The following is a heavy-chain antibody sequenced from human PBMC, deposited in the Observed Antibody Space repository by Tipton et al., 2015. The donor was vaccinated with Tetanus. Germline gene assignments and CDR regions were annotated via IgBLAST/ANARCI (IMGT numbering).Heavy chain of an antibody. J-gene: IGHJ4*02. CDR2: IYYSGST. D-gene: IGHD2-8*01. V-gene: IGHV4-59*01. CDR1: GVSLNTYY. Sequence: TLSLTCAVSGVSLNTYYWSWIRQSPGKGLEWIGYIYYSGSTNYNPSLKSRVTISVDTSKNQFSLKLSSVTAADTAVYYCARGMVSWGIFPYWGQGTLVTVSS. CDR3: ARGMVSWGIFPY.